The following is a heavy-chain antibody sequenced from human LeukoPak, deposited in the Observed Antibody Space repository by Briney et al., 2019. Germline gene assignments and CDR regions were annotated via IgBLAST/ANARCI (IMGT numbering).Heavy chain of an antibody. Sequence: SETLSLTCTVSRGSIRTADYYWAWVRQPPGEGLEWLGSIYFSGTPYFNPSLKSRVAVSIDTSKNQFSLKLTSVNASDTAVYFCARTSSWYAGAWFDSWGQGTLVTVSS. V-gene: IGHV4-39*01. CDR2: IYFSGTP. CDR3: ARTSSWYAGAWFDS. D-gene: IGHD6-13*01. J-gene: IGHJ5*01. CDR1: RGSIRTADYY.